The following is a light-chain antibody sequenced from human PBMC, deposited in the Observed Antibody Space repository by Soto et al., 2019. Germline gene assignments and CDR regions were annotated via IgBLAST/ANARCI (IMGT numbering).Light chain of an antibody. CDR2: GAS. CDR1: QSVSSNY. CDR3: QHYGSSLSIT. Sequence: EIVLTQSPGTLSLSPGERATLSCRARQSVSSNYLAWYQQKPGQAPRPLIYGASSRATGIPDRFSGSGSGTDFTLTISRLEPEDFAVYYCQHYGSSLSITFGQGTRLEIK. V-gene: IGKV3-20*01. J-gene: IGKJ5*01.